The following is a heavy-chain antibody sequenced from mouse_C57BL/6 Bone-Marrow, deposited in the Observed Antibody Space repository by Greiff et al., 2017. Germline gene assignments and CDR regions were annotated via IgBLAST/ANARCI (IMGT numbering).Heavy chain of an antibody. Sequence: VESGGDLVKPGGSLKLSCAASGFTFSSYGMSWVRQTPDKRLEWVATISSGGSYTYYPDSVKGRFTISRDNAKNTLYLHMSSLKSEDTAMYYCARLDSSGPFAYWGQGTLVTVSA. J-gene: IGHJ3*01. CDR1: GFTFSSYG. V-gene: IGHV5-6*01. CDR2: ISSGGSYT. D-gene: IGHD3-2*02. CDR3: ARLDSSGPFAY.